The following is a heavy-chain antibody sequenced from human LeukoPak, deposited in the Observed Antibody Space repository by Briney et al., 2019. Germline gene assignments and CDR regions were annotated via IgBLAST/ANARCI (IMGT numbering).Heavy chain of an antibody. CDR2: IRYDGSNK. J-gene: IGHJ4*02. V-gene: IGHV3-30*02. CDR1: GFTFSSYG. CDR3: AKDPGAYDFWSGYSNYFDY. Sequence: PGGSLRLSCAASGFTFSSYGIHWVRQAPGKGLEWVAFIRYDGSNKYYADSVKGRFTISRDNSKNTLYLQMNSLRAEDTAVYYCAKDPGAYDFWSGYSNYFDYWGQGTLVTVSS. D-gene: IGHD3-3*01.